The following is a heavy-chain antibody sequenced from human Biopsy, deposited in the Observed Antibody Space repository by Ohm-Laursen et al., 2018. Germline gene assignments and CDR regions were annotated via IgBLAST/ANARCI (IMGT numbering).Heavy chain of an antibody. Sequence: SETLSLTWTVSGDSLSSYFWSWIRQPPGKGLEWIGFIHNSGSTDHNPSLKSRVTVSMDVSNNDFSLKLTSVTAADTAVYYCSKRDLSGTSPVWGQGTTVTVSS. CDR2: IHNSGST. J-gene: IGHJ6*02. CDR3: SKRDLSGTSPV. CDR1: GDSLSSYF. D-gene: IGHD1-26*01. V-gene: IGHV4-59*08.